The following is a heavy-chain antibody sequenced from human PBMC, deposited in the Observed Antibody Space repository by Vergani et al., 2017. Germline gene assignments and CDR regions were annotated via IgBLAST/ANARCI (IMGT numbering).Heavy chain of an antibody. Sequence: QVQLVESGGGVVQPGRSLRLSCAASGFTFSSYAMHWVRQAPGKGLEWVAVISNDGRHTYYADSVRGRFSISRDNSKNTLYLQMNSLRTEDTANYYCRGEMDVWGKGP. V-gene: IGHV3-30*04. CDR2: ISNDGRHT. J-gene: IGHJ6*03. D-gene: IGHD2-21*01. CDR3: RGEMDV. CDR1: GFTFSSYA.